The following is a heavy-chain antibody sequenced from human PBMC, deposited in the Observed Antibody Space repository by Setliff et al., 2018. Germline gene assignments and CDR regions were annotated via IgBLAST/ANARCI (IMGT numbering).Heavy chain of an antibody. D-gene: IGHD5-18*01. J-gene: IGHJ4*02. CDR1: GFTFSSYW. CDR3: AGSRAWIPFLDS. V-gene: IGHV3-74*01. Sequence: PGGSLRLSCPASGFTFSSYWMHWVRQAPGKGLVWVSRINSDGSTTSYADSVKGRFTISRDNAKNTVYLQMNSLRAEDTAVYYCAGSRAWIPFLDSWGQGTLVTVSS. CDR2: INSDGSTT.